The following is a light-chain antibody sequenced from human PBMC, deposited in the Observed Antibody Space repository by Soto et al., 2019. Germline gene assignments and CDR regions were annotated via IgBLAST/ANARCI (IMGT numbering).Light chain of an antibody. CDR3: SSYTTTKNCV. CDR1: SSDVGGYNY. V-gene: IGLV2-14*01. J-gene: IGLJ1*01. CDR2: EVS. Sequence: QSALAQPASVSGSPGQSITISCTGTSSDVGGYNYVSWYQQHPGKAPKLMIYEVSNRPSGVSNRFSGSKSGNTASLTISGLQAEDEAAYYCSSYTTTKNCVFGTGTKVTVL.